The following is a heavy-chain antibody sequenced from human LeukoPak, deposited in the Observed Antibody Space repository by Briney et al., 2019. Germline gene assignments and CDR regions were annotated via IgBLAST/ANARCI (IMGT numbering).Heavy chain of an antibody. V-gene: IGHV3-74*01. J-gene: IGHJ6*02. Sequence: GGSLRLSCAASGFTFSSYWMRWVRQAPGKGLVWVSRINSDGSSTSYADSVKGRFTISRDNVKNTLYLQMNSLRAEDTAVYYCARDRSSWDYYYYYGMDVWDQGTTVTVSS. CDR1: GFTFSSYW. D-gene: IGHD6-13*01. CDR3: ARDRSSWDYYYYYGMDV. CDR2: INSDGSST.